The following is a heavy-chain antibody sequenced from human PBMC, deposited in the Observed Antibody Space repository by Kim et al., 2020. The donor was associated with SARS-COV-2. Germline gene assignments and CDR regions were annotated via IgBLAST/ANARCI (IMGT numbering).Heavy chain of an antibody. V-gene: IGHV3-33*01. CDR3: ARGPSATSDAFDI. D-gene: IGHD2-2*01. Sequence: YIDSVKGRFTISRDNSNNMLYLQMNSLRAEDTAVYYCARGPSATSDAFDIWGQGTMVSVSS. J-gene: IGHJ3*02.